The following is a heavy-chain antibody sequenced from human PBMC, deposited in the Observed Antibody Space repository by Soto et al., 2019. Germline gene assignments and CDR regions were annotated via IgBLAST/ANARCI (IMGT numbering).Heavy chain of an antibody. J-gene: IGHJ5*02. CDR2: IYYSGGT. CDR1: GGSISSGGYY. CDR3: AREVARFRPNPYFDP. Sequence: KPSETLSLTCTVSGGSISSGGYYWSWIRQHPGKGLEWIGYIYYSGGTYYNPSLKSRVTISVDTSKNQFSLKLSSVTAADTAVYYCAREVARFRPNPYFDPWGQGTLVTVSS. D-gene: IGHD2-15*01. V-gene: IGHV4-31*03.